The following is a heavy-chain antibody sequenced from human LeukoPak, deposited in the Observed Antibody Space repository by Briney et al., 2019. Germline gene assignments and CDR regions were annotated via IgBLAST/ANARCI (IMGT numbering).Heavy chain of an antibody. D-gene: IGHD6-19*01. CDR1: GGSVSSGSYY. J-gene: IGHJ4*02. CDR2: IYYSGST. CDR3: ARSSSGWYLDY. V-gene: IGHV4-61*01. Sequence: SETLSLTCTVSGGSVSSGSYYWSWIRQPPGKGLEWIGYIYYSGSTNYNPSLKSRVTISVDTPKNQFSLKLSSVTAADTAVYYCARSSSGWYLDYWGQGTLVTVSS.